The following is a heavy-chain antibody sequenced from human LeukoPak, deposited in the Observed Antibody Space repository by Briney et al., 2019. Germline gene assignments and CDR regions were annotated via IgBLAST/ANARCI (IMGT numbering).Heavy chain of an antibody. Sequence: QPGGSLRLSCAVSGFTLSNYGMSWVRQAPGKGLEWVAGIGGSGGGTNYADSVKGRFTISRDNSKNTLYLRMNSLRAEDTAVYYCAKGDATFISPVDYWGQGTLVTVSS. D-gene: IGHD2-2*01. CDR2: IGGSGGGT. V-gene: IGHV3-23*01. CDR1: GFTLSNYG. CDR3: AKGDATFISPVDY. J-gene: IGHJ4*02.